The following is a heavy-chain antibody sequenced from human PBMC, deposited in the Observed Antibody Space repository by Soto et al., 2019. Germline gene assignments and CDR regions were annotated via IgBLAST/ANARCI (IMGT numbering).Heavy chain of an antibody. CDR1: GFSLRISGVG. CDR2: IYWDDDK. J-gene: IGHJ3*02. D-gene: IGHD2-15*01. V-gene: IGHV2-5*02. Sequence: QITLKESGPTLVKPTQTLTLTCTFSGFSLRISGVGVGWIRQPPGKALEWLALIYWDDDKRYSPSLKSRLTIXKIXTKNQVVLTMTNMDPVDTATYYCAHSATVSDAFDIWGQGTMVTVSS. CDR3: AHSATVSDAFDI.